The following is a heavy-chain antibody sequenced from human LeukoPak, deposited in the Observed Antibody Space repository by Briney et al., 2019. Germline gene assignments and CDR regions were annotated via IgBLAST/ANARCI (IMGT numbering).Heavy chain of an antibody. V-gene: IGHV3-23*01. Sequence: GGSLRLSCAASGFTFSSYAMSWVRQAPGKGLEWVSGVSGSGGNIHYADSVKGRFTISRDNSKNTLYLQMNSLRAEDTAVYYCAASLPNIVVVPATKGPFGYWGQGALVTVSS. J-gene: IGHJ4*02. CDR3: AASLPNIVVVPATKGPFGY. CDR2: VSGSGGNI. CDR1: GFTFSSYA. D-gene: IGHD2-2*01.